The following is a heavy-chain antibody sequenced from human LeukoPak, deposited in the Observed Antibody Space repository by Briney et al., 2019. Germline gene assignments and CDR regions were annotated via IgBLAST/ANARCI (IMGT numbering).Heavy chain of an antibody. D-gene: IGHD2-2*01. CDR2: ISASGHYI. J-gene: IGHJ6*03. Sequence: GGSLRLSCEASGFTFRTFAMSWVRQAPGKGLDWLSGISASGHYIYQADSVKGRFTISRDNSKNTLYIEINSLRVEDTAVYYCARDGSWGDYQFYFYMDVWGKGTTVTVSS. V-gene: IGHV3-23*01. CDR1: GFTFRTFA. CDR3: ARDGSWGDYQFYFYMDV.